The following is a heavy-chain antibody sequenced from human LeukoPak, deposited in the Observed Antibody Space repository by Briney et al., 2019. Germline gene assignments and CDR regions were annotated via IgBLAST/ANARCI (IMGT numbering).Heavy chain of an antibody. J-gene: IGHJ2*01. D-gene: IGHD2-15*01. CDR2: IWYDGSNK. CDR3: ARDLRWSHYWYFDL. V-gene: IGHV3-33*01. CDR1: GFTFSSYG. Sequence: PGRSLRLSCAASGFTFSSYGMHWVRQAPGKGLEWVAVIWYDGSNKYYADSVKGRFTISRDNSKNTLYLQMNSLIAEDTPVYYCARDLRWSHYWYFDLWGRGTLVTVSS.